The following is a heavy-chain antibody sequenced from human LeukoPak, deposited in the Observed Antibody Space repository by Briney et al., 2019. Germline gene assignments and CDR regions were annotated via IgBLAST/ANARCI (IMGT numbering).Heavy chain of an antibody. V-gene: IGHV1-2*02. J-gene: IGHJ5*02. D-gene: IGHD2-15*01. CDR2: INPNSGGT. Sequence: ASVKVSCKASGYTFTGYYMHWVRQAPGQGLEWMGWINPNSGGTNYAQKFQGRVTMTRDTSISTAYVELSRLRSDDTAVYYCARGRGDCSGGSCYGNWFDPWGQGTLVTVSS. CDR3: ARGRGDCSGGSCYGNWFDP. CDR1: GYTFTGYY.